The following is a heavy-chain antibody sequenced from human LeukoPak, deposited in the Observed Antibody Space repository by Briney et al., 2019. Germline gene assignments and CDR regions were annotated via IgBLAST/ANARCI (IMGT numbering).Heavy chain of an antibody. CDR2: IYYSGST. CDR3: ASMTTVTKAFDP. D-gene: IGHD4-17*01. J-gene: IGHJ5*02. Sequence: SETLSLTCTVSGGSISSSSYYWGWIRQPPGKGLEWIGSIYYSGSTYYNPSLKSRVTTSVDTSKNQFSLKLSSVTAADTAVYYCASMTTVTKAFDPWGQGTLVTVSS. CDR1: GGSISSSSYY. V-gene: IGHV4-39*01.